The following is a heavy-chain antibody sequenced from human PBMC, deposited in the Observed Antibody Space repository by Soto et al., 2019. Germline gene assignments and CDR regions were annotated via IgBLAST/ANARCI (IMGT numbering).Heavy chain of an antibody. V-gene: IGHV6-1*01. D-gene: IGHD6-19*01. CDR1: GDSVPGNSAA. J-gene: IGHJ4*02. CDR3: SREFPLYLSSDSYLDY. CDR2: TYYRSRWYN. Sequence: SQTLSLTGAISGDSVPGNSAAWNWLRQSPSRGLEWLGRTYYRSRWYNDYAVSVKSRITVTTDTSKNQFSLHLNSVTPEDTAVYYCSREFPLYLSSDSYLDYWGQRPLVTGSS.